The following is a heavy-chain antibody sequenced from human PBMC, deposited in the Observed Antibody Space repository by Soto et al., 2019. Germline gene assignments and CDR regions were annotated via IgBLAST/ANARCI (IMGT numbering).Heavy chain of an antibody. Sequence: QVQLVQSGAEVKKPGSSVKVSCKASGGTFSSYTISWVRQAPGQGLEWMGRIIPILGIATYAQKSQGRVTITADKSTSTAYMELSSLRSEDTAVYYCARGRGYSYAGFDYWGKGTLVTVSS. V-gene: IGHV1-69*02. CDR2: IIPILGIA. CDR1: GGTFSSYT. J-gene: IGHJ4*02. CDR3: ARGRGYSYAGFDY. D-gene: IGHD5-18*01.